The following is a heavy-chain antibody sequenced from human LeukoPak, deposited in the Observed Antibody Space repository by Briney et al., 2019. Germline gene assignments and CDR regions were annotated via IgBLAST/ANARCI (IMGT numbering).Heavy chain of an antibody. V-gene: IGHV4-34*01. CDR2: INHSGST. Sequence: SETLSLTCAVYGGSFSGYYWSWIRQPPGKGLEWIGEINHSGSTNYNPSLKSRVTISVDTSKNQFSLKLSSVTAAYTAVYYCARGATVTTAVNWFDPWGQGTLVTVSS. J-gene: IGHJ5*02. CDR1: GGSFSGYY. CDR3: ARGATVTTAVNWFDP. D-gene: IGHD4-17*01.